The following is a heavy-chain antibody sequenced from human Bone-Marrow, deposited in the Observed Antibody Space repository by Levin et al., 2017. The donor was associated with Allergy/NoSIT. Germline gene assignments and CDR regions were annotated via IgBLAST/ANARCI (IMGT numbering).Heavy chain of an antibody. J-gene: IGHJ3*01. CDR3: AKYLLAGRHHYDADAFDV. V-gene: IGHV3-9*01. D-gene: IGHD3-22*01. CDR1: GFSLDAYA. Sequence: SLKISCAASGFSLDAYAMHWVRQPPGKGLEWVSAISWNSGSLAYADSVKGRFTITRDNAKNSLYLQMNSLRPEDTAVYFCAKYLLAGRHHYDADAFDVWGQGTMVTVSS. CDR2: ISWNSGSL.